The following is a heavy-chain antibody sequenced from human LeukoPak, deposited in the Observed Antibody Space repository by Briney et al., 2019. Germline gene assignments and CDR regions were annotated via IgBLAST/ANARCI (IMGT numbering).Heavy chain of an antibody. V-gene: IGHV4-4*02. D-gene: IGHD2-15*01. J-gene: IGHJ5*02. CDR1: GGSISSSNW. CDR3: ARVDGSCSGGSCPSGNWFDP. Sequence: SETLSLTCAVSGGSISSSNWWSWVRQPPGRGLEWIGEIYHSGSTNYNPSLKSRVTISVDTSKNQFSLKLNSVTAADTAVYYCARVDGSCSGGSCPSGNWFDPWGQGTLVTVSS. CDR2: IYHSGST.